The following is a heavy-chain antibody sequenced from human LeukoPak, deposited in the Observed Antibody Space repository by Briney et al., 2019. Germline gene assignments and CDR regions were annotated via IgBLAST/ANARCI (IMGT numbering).Heavy chain of an antibody. CDR2: ISSSGSTI. V-gene: IGHV3-48*02. D-gene: IGHD6-25*01. Sequence: GGPLSLFCAASGYIHRRYSKHGPRDAPGKGLEWVSYISSSGSTIYYADSVKGRFTISRDNAKNSLYLQMNSLRDEDTAVYYCARDSGIWGQGTMVTVSS. CDR1: GYIHRRYS. CDR3: ARDSGI. J-gene: IGHJ3*02.